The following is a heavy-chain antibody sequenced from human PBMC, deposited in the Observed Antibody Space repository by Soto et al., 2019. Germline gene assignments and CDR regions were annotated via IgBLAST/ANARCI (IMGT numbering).Heavy chain of an antibody. Sequence: GGSLRLSCAASGFTFSSYSMNWVRQAPGKGLEWVSYISSSSSTIYYADSVKGRFTISRDNAKTSLYLQMNSLRDEDTAVYYCARDDYYDTSGYLALFDYWGQGTLVTVSS. CDR3: ARDDYYDTSGYLALFDY. D-gene: IGHD3-22*01. J-gene: IGHJ4*02. CDR1: GFTFSSYS. CDR2: ISSSSSTI. V-gene: IGHV3-48*02.